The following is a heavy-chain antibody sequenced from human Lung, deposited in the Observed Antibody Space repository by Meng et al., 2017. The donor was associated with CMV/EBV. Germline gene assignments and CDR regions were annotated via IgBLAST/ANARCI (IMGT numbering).Heavy chain of an antibody. CDR2: ISWDGGST. CDR3: AKDHDSSWRIMDV. Sequence: GESLKISCAASGFTFDNHAMHWVRQAPGKGLEWVSLISWDGGSTSYADSVKGRFTISRDNSKNSLFLQMNSLRPEDSALYYCAKDHDSSWRIMDVWGQGTTVXVS. V-gene: IGHV3-43D*03. J-gene: IGHJ6*02. D-gene: IGHD3-22*01. CDR1: GFTFDNHA.